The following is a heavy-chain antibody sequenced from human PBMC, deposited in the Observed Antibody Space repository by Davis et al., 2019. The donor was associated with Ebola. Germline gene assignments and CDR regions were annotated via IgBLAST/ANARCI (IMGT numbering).Heavy chain of an antibody. V-gene: IGHV1-69*04. J-gene: IGHJ6*02. CDR2: IIPILGIA. D-gene: IGHD4-17*01. CDR3: ASLYGDTPFYYYGMDV. CDR1: GGTFSSYA. Sequence: SVKVSCKASGGTFSSYAISWVRQAPGQGLEWMGRIIPILGIANYAQKFQGRVTITADKSTSTAYMELGSLRSEDTAVYYCASLYGDTPFYYYGMDVWGQGTTVTVSS.